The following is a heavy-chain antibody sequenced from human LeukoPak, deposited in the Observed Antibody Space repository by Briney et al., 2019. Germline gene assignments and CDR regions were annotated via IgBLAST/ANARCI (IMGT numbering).Heavy chain of an antibody. CDR3: ATSRTLDH. CDR2: IKQDGSEK. D-gene: IGHD3-9*01. V-gene: IGHV3-7*05. J-gene: IGHJ1*01. CDR1: GSTFSSYW. Sequence: TGGSLRLSCAAAGSTFSSYWMNWVRQAPGQGLEWVATIKQDGSEKYYVDSLKGRFTISRDNAKNSLYLQMNNLRAEDTAVYYCATSRTLDHWGQGTLVIVSS.